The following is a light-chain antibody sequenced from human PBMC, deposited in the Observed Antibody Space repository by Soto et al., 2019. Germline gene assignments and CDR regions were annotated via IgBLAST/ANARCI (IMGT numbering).Light chain of an antibody. CDR2: GAT. Sequence: ATQMTQSPSSLSASVGDRVTISCRASQGISNYLAWYQQRPGKAPKLLIFGATTLQSGVPSRFSGSGSGTDFTLTISSLQPEDFATYYCLQDYNYPRTFGQGTKVDI. J-gene: IGKJ1*01. V-gene: IGKV1-6*01. CDR1: QGISNY. CDR3: LQDYNYPRT.